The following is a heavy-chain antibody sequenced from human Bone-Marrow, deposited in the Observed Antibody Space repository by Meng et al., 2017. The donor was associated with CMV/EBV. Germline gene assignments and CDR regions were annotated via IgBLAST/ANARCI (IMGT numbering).Heavy chain of an antibody. J-gene: IGHJ6*02. D-gene: IGHD2-2*01. CDR2: MNPNSGNT. Sequence: ASVKVSCKASGYTFTSYDINWVRHATGQGLEWMGGMNPNSGNTDYAQKFQGRVTITRNTSISTAYMEMISLRTEDTAVYYCATQHSLGYSGSTSCSPDHRYYYGMDVWGQGTTVTVSS. CDR1: GYTFTSYD. CDR3: ATQHSLGYSGSTSCSPDHRYYYGMDV. V-gene: IGHV1-8*03.